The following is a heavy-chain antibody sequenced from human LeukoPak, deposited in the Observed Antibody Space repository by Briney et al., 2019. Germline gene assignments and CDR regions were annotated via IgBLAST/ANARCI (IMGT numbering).Heavy chain of an antibody. CDR3: ARSEELATTVSSFDN. CDR2: TYYRSKWYN. V-gene: IGHV6-1*01. J-gene: IGHJ4*02. Sequence: SQTLSLTCAISGDSVSSDSAAWSWIRQSPSRGLEWLGRTYYRSKWYNEYAISVKSRITINPDTSKNQFSLKLSSVTAADTAVYYCARSEELATTVSSFDNWGQGTLVTVSS. D-gene: IGHD4-17*01. CDR1: GDSVSSDSAA.